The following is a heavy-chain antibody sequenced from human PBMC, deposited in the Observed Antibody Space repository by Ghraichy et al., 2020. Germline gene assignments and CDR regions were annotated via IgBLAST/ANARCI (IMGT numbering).Heavy chain of an antibody. D-gene: IGHD2-15*01. J-gene: IGHJ6*02. CDR3: ARASMVVRFYYYDGMDV. CDR1: GFTFSNYY. CDR2: IKQDGSDK. V-gene: IGHV3-7*01. Sequence: ETLSLTCAASGFTFSNYYVTWVRQAPGKGLEWVANIKQDGSDKFYVDSVKGRFTISRDNAKNSLSLQMNSLRDEDTAIYYCARASMVVRFYYYDGMDVWGQGTTVTVSS.